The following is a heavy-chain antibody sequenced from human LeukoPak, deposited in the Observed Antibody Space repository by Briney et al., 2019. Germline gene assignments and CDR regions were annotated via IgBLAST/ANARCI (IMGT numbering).Heavy chain of an antibody. Sequence: ASVKVSCKASGYTFTGYYMHWVRQAPGQGLEWMGWINPNSGGTNYAQKFQGRLTMTRDTSISTAYMELSRLRSDDTAVYYCARGPHGRIYDILTGFDYWGQGTLVTVSS. D-gene: IGHD3-9*01. J-gene: IGHJ4*02. V-gene: IGHV1-2*02. CDR2: INPNSGGT. CDR1: GYTFTGYY. CDR3: ARGPHGRIYDILTGFDY.